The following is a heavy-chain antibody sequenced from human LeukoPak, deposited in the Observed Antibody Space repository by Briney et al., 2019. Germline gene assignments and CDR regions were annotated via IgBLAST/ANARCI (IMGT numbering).Heavy chain of an antibody. CDR3: AKGGDFGDYPTTYYFDY. D-gene: IGHD4-17*01. CDR2: IWYDGTNK. Sequence: GGSLRLSCAASGFTFRSCGMHWVRQAPGKGPEWVAAIWYDGTNKYYVVSVKGRFTISRDNSKNTLSPQMNSLRVEDTAVYYCAKGGDFGDYPTTYYFDYWGRGTLVTVSS. V-gene: IGHV3-33*06. J-gene: IGHJ4*02. CDR1: GFTFRSCG.